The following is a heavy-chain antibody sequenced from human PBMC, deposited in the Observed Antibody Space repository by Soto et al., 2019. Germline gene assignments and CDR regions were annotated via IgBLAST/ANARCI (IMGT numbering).Heavy chain of an antibody. CDR2: ISYDGSNK. CDR1: GFTFSSYG. J-gene: IGHJ6*02. V-gene: IGHV3-30*18. CDR3: AKAEGLEQTWLYYYGMDV. Sequence: PGGSLRLSCAASGFTFSSYGMHWVRQAPGKGLEWVAVISYDGSNKYYADSVKGRFTISRDNSKNTLYLQMNSLRAEDTAVYYCAKAEGLEQTWLYYYGMDVWGQGPTVTVSS. D-gene: IGHD1-1*01.